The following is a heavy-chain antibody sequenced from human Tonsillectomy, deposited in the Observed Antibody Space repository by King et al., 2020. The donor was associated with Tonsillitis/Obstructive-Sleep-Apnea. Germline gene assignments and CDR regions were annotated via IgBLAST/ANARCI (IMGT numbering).Heavy chain of an antibody. CDR3: ARGLHGEAGGEGY. Sequence: VQLQESGPGLVKPSETLSLTCTVSGGSVSSYYWSWIRQPPGKGLEWIGYIYYSGSTNYNPSLKSRVTISVDASKNQFSLKLSSVTAADTAVYYCARGLHGEAGGEGYWGQGTLVIVSS. D-gene: IGHD2-21*01. V-gene: IGHV4-59*02. CDR1: GGSVSSYY. CDR2: IYYSGST. J-gene: IGHJ4*02.